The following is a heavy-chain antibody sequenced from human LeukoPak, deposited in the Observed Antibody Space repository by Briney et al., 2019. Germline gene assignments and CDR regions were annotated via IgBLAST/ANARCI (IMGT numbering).Heavy chain of an antibody. CDR2: IKQDGSEK. V-gene: IGHV3-7*04. CDR1: GFTFSSYW. CDR3: ARGYGSGSHDYYYYYMDV. D-gene: IGHD3-10*01. Sequence: GGSLRLSCAASGFTFSSYWMSWVRRAPGKGLEWVANIKQDGSEKYYVDSVKGRFTISRDNAKNSLYLQMNSLRAEDTAVYYCARGYGSGSHDYYYYYMDVWGKGTTVTVSS. J-gene: IGHJ6*03.